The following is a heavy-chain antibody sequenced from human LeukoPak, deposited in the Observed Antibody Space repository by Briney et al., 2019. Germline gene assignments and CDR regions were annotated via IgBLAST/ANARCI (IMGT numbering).Heavy chain of an antibody. CDR3: AKEGHYYDSSGWFDP. D-gene: IGHD3-22*01. J-gene: IGHJ5*02. Sequence: RTGGSLRLSCAASGFTFSSYSMNWVRQAPGKGLEWVSSISSSSSYIYYADSVKGRFTISRDNSKNTLYLQMNSLRAEDTAVYYCAKEGHYYDSSGWFDPWGQGTLVTVSS. CDR2: ISSSSSYI. CDR1: GFTFSSYS. V-gene: IGHV3-21*04.